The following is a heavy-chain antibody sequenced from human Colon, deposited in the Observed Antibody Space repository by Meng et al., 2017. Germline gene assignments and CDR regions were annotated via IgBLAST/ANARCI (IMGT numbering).Heavy chain of an antibody. J-gene: IGHJ5*02. D-gene: IGHD3-16*01. CDR2: ISADGRST. V-gene: IGHV3-74*02. CDR3: TGGGEANPPVP. CDR1: GFRFSSYW. Sequence: EVEVGGSGGGLIQAGGVLRLFCAASGFRFSSYWMHWVRQVPGKGPVWVSRISADGRSTAYADSVKGRFTISRDNAKSTLYLQMKSLTDDDTAIYFCTGGGEANPPVPWGQGILVTVSS.